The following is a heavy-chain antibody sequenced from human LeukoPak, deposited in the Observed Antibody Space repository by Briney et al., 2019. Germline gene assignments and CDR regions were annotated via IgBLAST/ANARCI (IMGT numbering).Heavy chain of an antibody. V-gene: IGHV4-59*08. J-gene: IGHJ4*02. CDR2: IYYSGST. D-gene: IGHD3-22*01. Sequence: SETLSLTCTVSGGSISSYYWSWTRQPPGKGLDWIGYIYYSGSTNYNPSLKSRVTISVDTSKNQFSLRLSSVTAADTAVYYCARRAFSSGYYYFDYWGQGTLVTVSS. CDR1: GGSISSYY. CDR3: ARRAFSSGYYYFDY.